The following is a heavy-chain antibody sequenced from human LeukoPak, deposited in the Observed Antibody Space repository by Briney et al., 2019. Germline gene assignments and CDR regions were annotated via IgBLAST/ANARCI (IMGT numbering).Heavy chain of an antibody. V-gene: IGHV3-23*01. J-gene: IGHJ4*02. Sequence: GGSLRLSCAASGFSFNSYAMSWVRQAPGKGLEWVSGISASGGSTYYADSVKGRFTISRDNSKNTLYLQMNSLRAEDTAVYYCARVYCSGGSCSDWGQGTLVTVSS. D-gene: IGHD2-15*01. CDR2: ISASGGST. CDR3: ARVYCSGGSCSD. CDR1: GFSFNSYA.